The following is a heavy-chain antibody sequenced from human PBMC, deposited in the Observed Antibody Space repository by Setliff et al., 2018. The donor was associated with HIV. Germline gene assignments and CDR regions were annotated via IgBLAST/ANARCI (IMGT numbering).Heavy chain of an antibody. J-gene: IGHJ4*02. CDR1: GFTFGSYA. V-gene: IGHV3-23*01. CDR2: ISGSGDST. Sequence: PGGSLRLSCAPSGFTFGSYAMSWVRQAPGKGLEWVSVISGSGDSTFYADSLKGRFTISRDNSKNTLYLQMNSLRAEDTAVYYCARDFLTYYFDSSGYTDYWGQGTPVTVSS. CDR3: ARDFLTYYFDSSGYTDY. D-gene: IGHD3-22*01.